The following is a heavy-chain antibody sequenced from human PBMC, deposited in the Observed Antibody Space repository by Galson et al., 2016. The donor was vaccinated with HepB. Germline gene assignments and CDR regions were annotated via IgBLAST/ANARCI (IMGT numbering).Heavy chain of an antibody. CDR3: VGQRFGEFTPLLES. V-gene: IGHV3-73*01. D-gene: IGHD3-16*01. Sequence: SLRLSCAASGLTFSGSTMHWVRQASGKGLEWVGRIRGKGNNYATAYGASVKGRFTVSREDSKNRAYLQMNSLQTEDTAVYYCVGQRFGEFTPLLESWGQGTLVTVSS. CDR2: IRGKGNNYAT. J-gene: IGHJ4*02. CDR1: GLTFSGST.